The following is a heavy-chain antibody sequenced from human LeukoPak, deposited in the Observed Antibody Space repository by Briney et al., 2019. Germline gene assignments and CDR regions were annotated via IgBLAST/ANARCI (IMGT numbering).Heavy chain of an antibody. Sequence: PSETLSLTCTVSGGSMRSYYWSWIRQPPGKGLEWVGYIYYSGSTNYSPSLKSRVTISVDTSKNQFSLKLSSVTAADTAVYYCARDRVTMVRGVIKSNWFDPWGQGTLVTVSS. D-gene: IGHD3-10*01. J-gene: IGHJ5*02. V-gene: IGHV4-59*01. CDR1: GGSMRSYY. CDR3: ARDRVTMVRGVIKSNWFDP. CDR2: IYYSGST.